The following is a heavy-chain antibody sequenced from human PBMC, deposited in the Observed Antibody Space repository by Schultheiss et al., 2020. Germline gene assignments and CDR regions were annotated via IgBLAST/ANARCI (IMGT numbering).Heavy chain of an antibody. D-gene: IGHD3-10*01. CDR2: TYYSGST. Sequence: SQTLSLTCTVSGGSISSSSYYWGWIRQPPGKGLEWIGSTYYSGSTYYNPSLKSRVTISVDTSKNQFSLKLSSVTAADTAVYYCARGGTMVRGGFDWFDPWGQGTLVTVSS. CDR3: ARGGTMVRGGFDWFDP. CDR1: GGSISSSSYY. V-gene: IGHV4-39*01. J-gene: IGHJ5*02.